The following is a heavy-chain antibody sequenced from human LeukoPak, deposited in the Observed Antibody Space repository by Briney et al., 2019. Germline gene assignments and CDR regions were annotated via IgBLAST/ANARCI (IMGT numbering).Heavy chain of an antibody. CDR2: INHSGST. J-gene: IGHJ6*03. D-gene: IGHD6-13*01. CDR1: GGSFSGYY. Sequence: NTSETLSLTCAVYGGSFSGYYWSWIRQPPGKGLEWIGEINHSGSTNYNPSLKSRVTISVDTSKNQFSLKLSSVTAADTAVYYCANSGYSSSWYEYGHYYYMDVWGKGTTVTVSS. V-gene: IGHV4-34*01. CDR3: ANSGYSSSWYEYGHYYYMDV.